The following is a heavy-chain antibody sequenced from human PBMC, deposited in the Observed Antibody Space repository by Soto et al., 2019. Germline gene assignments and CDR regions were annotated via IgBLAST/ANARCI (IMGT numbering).Heavy chain of an antibody. V-gene: IGHV6-1*01. CDR1: GDSVSSNSAA. CDR3: ARVGPTPTYSSSWTFDF. D-gene: IGHD6-13*01. CDR2: TYYRSKWYN. J-gene: IGHJ4*02. Sequence: QVQLQQSGPGLVKPSQTLSLTCAISGDSVSSNSAAWNWIRQSPSRGLEWLGRTYYRSKWYNDYAVSVTGRITIHPAPPKNPFSLQLNSVTPEDTAVYYCARVGPTPTYSSSWTFDFWGQGTLVTVSS.